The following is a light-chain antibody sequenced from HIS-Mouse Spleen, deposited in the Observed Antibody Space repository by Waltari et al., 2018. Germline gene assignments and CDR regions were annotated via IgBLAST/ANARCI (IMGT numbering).Light chain of an antibody. J-gene: IGKJ3*01. V-gene: IGKV3-11*01. CDR3: QQRSNWPPLFT. CDR2: DAS. Sequence: EIVLTQSPATLSLSPGERATLSCRASPRVSSYLAWYQQKPGQAPRLLIYDASNRATGIPARFSGSGSGTDFTLTISSLEPEDFAVYYCQQRSNWPPLFTFGPGTKVDIK. CDR1: PRVSSY.